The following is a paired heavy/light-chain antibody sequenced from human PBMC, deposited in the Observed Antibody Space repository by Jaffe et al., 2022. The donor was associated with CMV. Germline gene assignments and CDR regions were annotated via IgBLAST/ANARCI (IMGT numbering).Heavy chain of an antibody. V-gene: IGHV4-59*08. CDR2: IFHSGTT. CDR1: GDSISSDY. Sequence: QVQLQESGPGLVKPSETLSLTCTVSGDSISSDYWSWIRQPPGKGLEWIGYIFHSGTTNYNPSLKSRVIISVDTAKNQFSLNLNSVTATDTAVYYCARHEGLVTSGFDSWGQGTLVTVSS. J-gene: IGHJ4*02. D-gene: IGHD2-15*01. CDR3: ARHEGLVTSGFDS.
Light chain of an antibody. Sequence: SYELTQPPSVSVSPGQTASITCGGDKLGEKYACWYQQKPGQSPVMVMYQDTKRPSGIPERFSGSNSGNTATLTISGAQAMDEADYYCQAWYSTTGVFGGGTKLTVL. CDR3: QAWYSTTGV. CDR2: QDT. CDR1: KLGEKY. V-gene: IGLV3-1*01. J-gene: IGLJ2*01.